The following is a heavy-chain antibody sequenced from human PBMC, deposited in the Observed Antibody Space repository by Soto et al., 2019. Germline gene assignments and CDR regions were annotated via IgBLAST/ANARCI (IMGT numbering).Heavy chain of an antibody. CDR1: GYTFTSYY. Sequence: GASVKVSCKASGYTFTSYYMHWVRQAPGQGLEWMGIINPSGGSTSYAQKFQGRVTMTRDTSTSTVYMELSSLRSEDTAVYYCARVNFFESGTTDYYYYGMGVWGQGTTVTVSS. V-gene: IGHV1-46*01. J-gene: IGHJ6*02. CDR2: INPSGGST. D-gene: IGHD1-7*01. CDR3: ARVNFFESGTTDYYYYGMGV.